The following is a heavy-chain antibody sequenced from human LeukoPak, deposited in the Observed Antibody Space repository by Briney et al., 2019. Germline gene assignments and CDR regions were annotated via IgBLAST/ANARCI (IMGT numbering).Heavy chain of an antibody. CDR2: ISYDGSNK. V-gene: IGHV3-30*18. Sequence: GRSLRLSCAASGFTFSSYGMHWVRQAPGKGLEWVAVISYDGSNKYCADSVKGRFTISRDNSKNTLYLQMNSLRAEDTAVYYCAKDLGASGYGQYFDYWGQGTLVTVSS. D-gene: IGHD5-12*01. J-gene: IGHJ4*02. CDR1: GFTFSSYG. CDR3: AKDLGASGYGQYFDY.